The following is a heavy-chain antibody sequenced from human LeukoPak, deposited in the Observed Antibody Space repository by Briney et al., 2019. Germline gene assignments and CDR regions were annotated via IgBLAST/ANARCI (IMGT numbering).Heavy chain of an antibody. Sequence: GGSLRLSCAASGFTFSDYYMSWIRQAPGKGLEWVSYISSSSSYTNYADSVKGRFTISRDNAKNSLYLQMNSLRAEDTAVYYCVRERYYDSSGYYYFFDYWGQGTPVTVSS. CDR3: VRERYYDSSGYYYFFDY. J-gene: IGHJ4*02. V-gene: IGHV3-11*06. CDR1: GFTFSDYY. CDR2: ISSSSSYT. D-gene: IGHD3-22*01.